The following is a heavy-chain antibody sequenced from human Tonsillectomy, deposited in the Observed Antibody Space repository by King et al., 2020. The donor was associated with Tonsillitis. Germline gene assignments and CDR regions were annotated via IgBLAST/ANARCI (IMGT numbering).Heavy chain of an antibody. D-gene: IGHD4-17*01. J-gene: IGHJ4*02. CDR1: GGSISSGTFY. CDR2: IYTSGNT. V-gene: IGHV4-61*02. Sequence: VQLQESGPGLVKPSQTLSLTCTVSGGSISSGTFYWSWVRQPAGKGLEWIGRIYTSGNTNYNPPLKSRVTISVDTSKNQFSLTLSPVTAADTAVYYCAREDDYGDQLEYWGQGTLVTVSS. CDR3: AREDDYGDQLEY.